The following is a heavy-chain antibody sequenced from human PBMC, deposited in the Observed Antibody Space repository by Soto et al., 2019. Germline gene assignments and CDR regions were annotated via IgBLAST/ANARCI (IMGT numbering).Heavy chain of an antibody. Sequence: GGSLRLSCAASGFTFSDYVMHWIRHSPGKGLEWVAVIWHDGSNKVYADSVKGRFTISRDNSKNTLYLQMNSLRADDSAVYYCAREGPKYYYDSWGQGTLVTVSS. J-gene: IGHJ4*02. CDR3: AREGPKYYYDS. CDR2: IWHDGSNK. V-gene: IGHV3-33*01. CDR1: GFTFSDYV. D-gene: IGHD3-22*01.